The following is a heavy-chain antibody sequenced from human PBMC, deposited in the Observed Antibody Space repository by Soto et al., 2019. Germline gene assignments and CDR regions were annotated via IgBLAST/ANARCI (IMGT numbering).Heavy chain of an antibody. CDR2: IYYSGST. J-gene: IGHJ6*02. CDR1: GGSISSSSYY. V-gene: IGHV4-39*01. CDR3: ARLFPMVRGVIAPYYYYGMDV. Sequence: QLQLQESGPGLVKPSETLSLTCTVSGGSISSSSYYWGWIRQPPGKGLEWIGRIYYSGSTYYNPSLKSRVTISVDTSKNQFSLKLSSVTAADTAVYYCARLFPMVRGVIAPYYYYGMDVWGQGTTVTVSS. D-gene: IGHD3-10*01.